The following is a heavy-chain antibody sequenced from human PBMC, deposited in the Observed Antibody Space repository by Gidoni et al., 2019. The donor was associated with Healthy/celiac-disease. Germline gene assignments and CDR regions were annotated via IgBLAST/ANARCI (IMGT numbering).Heavy chain of an antibody. CDR2: IYYSGST. CDR1: GGSISSGDYY. D-gene: IGHD3-10*01. Sequence: QVQLQESGPGLVKPSQTLSLTCTVSGGSISSGDYYWSWIRQPPGKGLEWIGYIYYSGSTYYNPSLKSRVTISVDTSKNQFSLKLSSVTAADTAVYYCARDRATRMVWGVMGFDPWGQGTLVTVSS. CDR3: ARDRATRMVWGVMGFDP. J-gene: IGHJ5*02. V-gene: IGHV4-30-4*01.